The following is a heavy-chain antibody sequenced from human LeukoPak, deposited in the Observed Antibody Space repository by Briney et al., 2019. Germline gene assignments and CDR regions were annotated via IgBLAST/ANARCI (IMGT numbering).Heavy chain of an antibody. Sequence: GGSLRLSCAASGFTFSSYWMHWVRQAPGKGLVWVTRINSDGSSTSYADSVKGRFTISRDNAKNTLYLQMNSPRAEDTAVYYCARDPDSGSYQFDYWGQGTLVTVSS. CDR3: ARDPDSGSYQFDY. V-gene: IGHV3-74*01. CDR2: INSDGSST. D-gene: IGHD1-26*01. J-gene: IGHJ4*02. CDR1: GFTFSSYW.